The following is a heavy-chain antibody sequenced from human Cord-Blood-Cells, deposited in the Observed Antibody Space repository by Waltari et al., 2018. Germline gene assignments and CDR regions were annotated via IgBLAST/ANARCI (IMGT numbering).Heavy chain of an antibody. D-gene: IGHD2-2*02. CDR1: GFTFSSHA. CDR2: ISYDGSNK. Sequence: QVQLVESGGGVVQPGRALRLSWSASGFTFSSHAMHWVRQAPGKGMDWVAVISYDGSNKYYADSVKGRFTISRDNSKNPLYLQMNSLRAEDTAVYYCASGKGYRAGWGQGTLVTVSS. CDR3: ASGKGYRAG. J-gene: IGHJ4*02. V-gene: IGHV3-30*04.